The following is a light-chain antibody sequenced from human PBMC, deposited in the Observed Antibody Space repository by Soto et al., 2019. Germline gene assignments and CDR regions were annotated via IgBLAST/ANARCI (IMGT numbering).Light chain of an antibody. CDR2: DAS. J-gene: IGKJ1*01. CDR3: QQYGGSPRT. V-gene: IGKV3-11*01. Sequence: EIALTQSPATLSLSPGERAALSCRASQSVSSYLAWYQQKPGQAPRLLIYDASNRATGIPARFSGSGSGTDFTLTITRLEPEDFAVYYCQQYGGSPRTFGQGTKVDIK. CDR1: QSVSSY.